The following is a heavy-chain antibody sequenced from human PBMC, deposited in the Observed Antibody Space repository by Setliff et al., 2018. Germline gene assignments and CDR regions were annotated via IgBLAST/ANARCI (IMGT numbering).Heavy chain of an antibody. CDR3: ARGRNVAARLLDS. J-gene: IGHJ4*02. Sequence: SETLSLTCAAYGGTFSDYYWTWIRQPPEKGLEWVGEINHRGSTNYNPSLKSRVTISVDTSKDQFSLKLISMTAADTAVYYCARGRNVAARLLDSWGQGTLVTVSS. CDR2: INHRGST. D-gene: IGHD6-6*01. V-gene: IGHV4-34*01. CDR1: GGTFSDYY.